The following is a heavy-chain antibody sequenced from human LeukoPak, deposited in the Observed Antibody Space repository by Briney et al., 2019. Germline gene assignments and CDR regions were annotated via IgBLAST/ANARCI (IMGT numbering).Heavy chain of an antibody. J-gene: IGHJ5*02. CDR1: GFTLNVYD. CDR2: IGTLHDA. Sequence: GGSLRLSCVTSGFTLNVYDMHWVRQAKGKGLEWVPAIGTLHDAYYPDSVKGRFTISRENARNSLYLQMNSLTAGDTAVYYCVRGCTYCNWKTWFDPWGQGTLVTVSS. V-gene: IGHV3-13*01. CDR3: VRGCTYCNWKTWFDP. D-gene: IGHD2/OR15-2a*01.